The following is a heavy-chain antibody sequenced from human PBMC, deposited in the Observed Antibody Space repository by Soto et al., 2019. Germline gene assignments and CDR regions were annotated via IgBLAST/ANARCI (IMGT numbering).Heavy chain of an antibody. J-gene: IGHJ4*01. D-gene: IGHD3-22*01. V-gene: IGHV3-15*07. CDR2: VKSKNDGGTT. Sequence: WGSLRLSCAASGFTFSNAWINWVRQAPGKGLEWAGRVKSKNDGGTTDFAAPVKGRFAISRDDSKNMVYLEMNSLQTEDTAIYYCTTDSYITSIIVRFDYWGHGTLVNVSS. CDR3: TTDSYITSIIVRFDY. CDR1: GFTFSNAW.